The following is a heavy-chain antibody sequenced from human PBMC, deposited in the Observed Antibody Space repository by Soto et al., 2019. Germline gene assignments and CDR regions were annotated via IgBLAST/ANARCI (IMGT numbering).Heavy chain of an antibody. D-gene: IGHD4-17*01. CDR1: GFTFSSYS. Sequence: EVQLVESGGGLVQPGGSLRLSCAASGFTFSSYSMNWVRQAPGKGLEWVSSISSSSSYIYYADSVKGRFTISRDNAKNSLYLQMNSLRAEDTAVYYCARDAGLDYGDYVGLFDYWGQGTLVTVSS. CDR2: ISSSSSYI. V-gene: IGHV3-21*01. J-gene: IGHJ4*02. CDR3: ARDAGLDYGDYVGLFDY.